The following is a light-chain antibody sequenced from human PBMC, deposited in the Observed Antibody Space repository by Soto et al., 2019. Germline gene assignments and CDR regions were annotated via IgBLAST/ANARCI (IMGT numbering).Light chain of an antibody. CDR1: SSVVGGHNY. J-gene: IGLJ1*01. Sequence: QSVLTQPRSVSGSPGQSVTISCTGTSSVVGGHNYVSWYQQYPGKAPRLLLSSVSKRPSGVPDRFSGSKSGNTASLTISGLQAEDEADYYCCSYAGSYTYVFGNGTKVTVL. CDR3: CSYAGSYTYV. V-gene: IGLV2-11*01. CDR2: SVS.